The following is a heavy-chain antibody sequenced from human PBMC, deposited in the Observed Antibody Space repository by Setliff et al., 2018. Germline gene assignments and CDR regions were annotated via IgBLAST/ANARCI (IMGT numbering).Heavy chain of an antibody. Sequence: PGGSLRLSCAASGFTFSTYSMNWVRQAPGKGLEWLSYISGSDNKIYSADSVKGRFTISRDNAKNSLYLQMNSLRAEDTAIYYCARDVRASSGWRDGNWFDPWGQGTLVTVSS. CDR2: ISGSDNKI. CDR1: GFTFSTYS. CDR3: ARDVRASSGWRDGNWFDP. D-gene: IGHD6-19*01. J-gene: IGHJ5*02. V-gene: IGHV3-48*01.